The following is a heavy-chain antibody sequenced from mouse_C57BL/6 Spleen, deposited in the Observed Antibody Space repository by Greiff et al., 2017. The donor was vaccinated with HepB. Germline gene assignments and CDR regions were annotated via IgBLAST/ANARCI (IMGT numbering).Heavy chain of an antibody. V-gene: IGHV1-82*01. CDR2: IYPGDGDT. CDR3: ARSISIYDGYHYFDY. CDR1: GYAFSSSW. Sequence: VQLQQSGPELVKPGASVKISCKASGYAFSSSWMNWVKQRPGKGLEWIGRIYPGDGDTNYNGKFKGKATLTADKSSSTAYMQLSSLTSEDSAVYFCARSISIYDGYHYFDYWGQGTTLTVSS. D-gene: IGHD2-3*01. J-gene: IGHJ2*01.